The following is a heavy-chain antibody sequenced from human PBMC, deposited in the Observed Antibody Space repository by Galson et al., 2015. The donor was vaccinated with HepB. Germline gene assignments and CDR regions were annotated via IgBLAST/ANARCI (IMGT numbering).Heavy chain of an antibody. CDR2: IKSKTDGGTT. V-gene: IGHV3-15*01. Sequence: SLRLSCAASGFTFSNAWMSWVRQAPGKGLEWVGRIKSKTDGGTTDYAAPVKGRFTISRDDSKNTLYLQMNSLKTEDTAVYYCTTVGWPGIVVVPARYYHYGMDVWGQGTTVTVSS. CDR3: TTVGWPGIVVVPARYYHYGMDV. J-gene: IGHJ6*02. CDR1: GFTFSNAW. D-gene: IGHD2-2*01.